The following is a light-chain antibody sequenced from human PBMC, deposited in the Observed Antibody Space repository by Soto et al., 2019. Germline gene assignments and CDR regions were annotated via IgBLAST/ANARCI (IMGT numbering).Light chain of an antibody. V-gene: IGKV3-20*01. CDR1: QRVSSSF. CDR2: GAS. CDR3: QQYVSSPWG. Sequence: EIVLAQSPGTLSLSPGESATLSCRASQRVSSSFLAWYQQKAGQAPRLLIYGASRRATGIPDRFSGSGSGTDFTLTISRLEPEDFAVYYCQQYVSSPWGFGQGTKVEI. J-gene: IGKJ1*01.